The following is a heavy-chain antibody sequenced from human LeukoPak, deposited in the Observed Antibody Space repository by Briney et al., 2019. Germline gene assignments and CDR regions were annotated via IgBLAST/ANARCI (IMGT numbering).Heavy chain of an antibody. CDR1: GFTFSRYW. Sequence: GGSLTLSCAASGFTFSRYWMNWVRQAPGKGLVWVSRINSDGSTTRYADSVKGRFTISRDNAKNTMYLQMNSLRAEDTAVYYCARENFYGMDVWGQGTTVTVSS. V-gene: IGHV3-74*01. CDR2: INSDGSTT. CDR3: ARENFYGMDV. J-gene: IGHJ6*02.